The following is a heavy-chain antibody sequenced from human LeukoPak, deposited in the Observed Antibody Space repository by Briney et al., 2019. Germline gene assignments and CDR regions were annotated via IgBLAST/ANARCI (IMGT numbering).Heavy chain of an antibody. J-gene: IGHJ5*02. V-gene: IGHV4-39*01. CDR3: ARHSVPTHYYGSGSYYENWFDP. Sequence: PSETLSLTCTVSGGSISSSSYYWGWIRQPPGKGLEWIGSIYYSGSTYYNPSLKSRVTISVDTSKNQFSLKLSSVTAADTAVYYCARHSVPTHYYGSGSYYENWFDPWGQGTLVTVSS. D-gene: IGHD3-10*01. CDR1: GGSISSSSYY. CDR2: IYYSGST.